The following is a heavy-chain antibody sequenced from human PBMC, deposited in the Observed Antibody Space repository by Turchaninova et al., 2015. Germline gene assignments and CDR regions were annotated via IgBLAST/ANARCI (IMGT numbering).Heavy chain of an antibody. V-gene: IGHV2-5*02. J-gene: IGHJ5*02. Sequence: QLTLKESGPTLVKPTQTLTLTYPFSVFSLSTSGVGVGWIRQPPGKALEWLTIMYWDYDKRYSPPLNSKLTITKDTAKNQVVLTMANIDPVYTATYYCAHRRHTIGRQFDPWGLGTLVTVSS. D-gene: IGHD2-8*01. CDR1: VFSLSTSGVG. CDR2: MYWDYDK. CDR3: AHRRHTIGRQFDP.